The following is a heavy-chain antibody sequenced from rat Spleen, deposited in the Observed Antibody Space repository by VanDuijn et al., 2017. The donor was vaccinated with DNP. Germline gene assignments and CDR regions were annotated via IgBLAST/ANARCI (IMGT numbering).Heavy chain of an antibody. V-gene: IGHV5-7*01. Sequence: EVQLVESGGGLVQPGRSLKLSCAASGFTFSNYYMAWVRQAPKKGLEWVATIIYDGSRTYYRDSVKGRFTISRDNTESTLYLQMDSLRSEDTATYYCARGSTSIFWYFDFWGPGTMVTVSS. D-gene: IGHD1-2*01. J-gene: IGHJ1*01. CDR2: IIYDGSRT. CDR1: GFTFSNYY. CDR3: ARGSTSIFWYFDF.